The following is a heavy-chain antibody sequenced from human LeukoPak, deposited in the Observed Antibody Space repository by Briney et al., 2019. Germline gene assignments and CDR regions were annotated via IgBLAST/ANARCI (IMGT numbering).Heavy chain of an antibody. CDR3: ARDYAVTTYYYYGMDV. CDR2: INHSGST. V-gene: IGHV4-34*01. Sequence: PSETLSLTCAVYGGSFSGYYWSWIRQPPGKGLGWIGEINHSGSTNYNPSLKSRVTISVDTSKNQFSLKLSSVTAADTAVYYCARDYAVTTYYYYGMDVWGQGTTVTVSS. CDR1: GGSFSGYY. D-gene: IGHD3-16*01. J-gene: IGHJ6*02.